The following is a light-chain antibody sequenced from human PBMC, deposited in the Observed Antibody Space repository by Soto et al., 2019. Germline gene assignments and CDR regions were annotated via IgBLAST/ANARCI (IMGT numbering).Light chain of an antibody. CDR3: QQRSNWPPSLT. CDR1: QGVNTY. J-gene: IGKJ4*01. CDR2: GPS. Sequence: EIVMTQSPATLSVSPGERATLFCRASQGVNTYLAWYQQKPGQAPRLLIYGPSTRATGIPARFSGSGSGTEFTLTISSLQSEDFAVYYCQQRSNWPPSLTFGGGTKVEIK. V-gene: IGKV3-15*01.